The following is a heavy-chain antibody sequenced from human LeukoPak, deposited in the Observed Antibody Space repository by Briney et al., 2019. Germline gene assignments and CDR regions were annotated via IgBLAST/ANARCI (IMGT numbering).Heavy chain of an antibody. CDR3: ARDEGEQQDIFDY. CDR2: IGSSSSYI. D-gene: IGHD6-13*01. V-gene: IGHV3-21*01. Sequence: GGSLRLSCAASGFTFSSYSMNWVRQAPGKGLEWVSSIGSSSSYIYYADSVKGRFTISRDNAKNSLYLQMNSLRAEDTAVYYCARDEGEQQDIFDYWGQGTLVTVSS. CDR1: GFTFSSYS. J-gene: IGHJ4*02.